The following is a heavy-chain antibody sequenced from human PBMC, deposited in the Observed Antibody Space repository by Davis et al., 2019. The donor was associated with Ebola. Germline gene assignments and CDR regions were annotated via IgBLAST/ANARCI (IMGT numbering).Heavy chain of an antibody. V-gene: IGHV3-64D*06. CDR2: ISSNGGST. CDR3: GLLLSMIY. D-gene: IGHD2-15*01. J-gene: IGHJ4*02. CDR1: GFIFSSYV. Sequence: GESLKISCVASGFIFSSYVMSWVRQAPGKGLEYVSAISSNGGSTYYADSVKGRFTISRDNSKNTLYLQMSSLRAEDTAVYYCGLLLSMIYWGQGTLVTVSS.